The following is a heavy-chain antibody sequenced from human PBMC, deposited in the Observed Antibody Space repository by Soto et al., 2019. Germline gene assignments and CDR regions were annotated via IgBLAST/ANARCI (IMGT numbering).Heavy chain of an antibody. V-gene: IGHV3-20*04. Sequence: EVQLVESGGGVVRPGGSLRLSCAASGFTFDDYGMSWVRQAPGKGLEWVAGINWNGGSTGYADSVKGRFTISRDNAKNSLYLPMTGLRAEDTALYYCARLYSGGWYGPGRYWGQGTLVTVSS. CDR3: ARLYSGGWYGPGRY. J-gene: IGHJ4*02. CDR2: INWNGGST. CDR1: GFTFDDYG. D-gene: IGHD6-19*01.